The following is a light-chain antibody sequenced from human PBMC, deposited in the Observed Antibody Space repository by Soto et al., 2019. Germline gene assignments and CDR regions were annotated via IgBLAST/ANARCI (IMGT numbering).Light chain of an antibody. CDR3: SSYPSSSTLYV. CDR2: DVS. Sequence: QSVLTQPASVSGSPGQSITISCTGTSSDVSGYNYVSWYQQHPGKTPKLMIYDVSNRPSGVANHFSGSKSGNTASRPISGLQADDEADYYCSSYPSSSTLYVFGTGTTVTVL. J-gene: IGLJ1*01. V-gene: IGLV2-14*01. CDR1: SSDVSGYNY.